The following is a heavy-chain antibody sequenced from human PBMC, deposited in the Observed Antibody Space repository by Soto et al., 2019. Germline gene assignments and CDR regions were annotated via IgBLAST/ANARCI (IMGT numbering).Heavy chain of an antibody. J-gene: IGHJ4*02. CDR2: IIPILDIT. V-gene: IGHV1-69*02. CDR3: ARPTSTGTTSGYYFDY. CDR1: GGTFRSYP. D-gene: IGHD1-7*01. Sequence: QVQRVQSGAEVKKPGSSLKFSCKASGGTFRSYPISWVRQAPGQGLEWMGRIIPILDITDYAQRFQGRVTITADKSTSTAYMELSSLSSDDTAVYYCARPTSTGTTSGYYFDYWGQGTLVTVSS.